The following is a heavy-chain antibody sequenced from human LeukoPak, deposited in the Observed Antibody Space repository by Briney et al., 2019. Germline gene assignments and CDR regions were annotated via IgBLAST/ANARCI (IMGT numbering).Heavy chain of an antibody. J-gene: IGHJ5*02. CDR1: GFTFSSYS. CDR2: ISSSSSYI. V-gene: IGHV3-21*01. D-gene: IGHD6-19*01. CDR3: TREIAVAGTGVLNWFDP. Sequence: GGSLRLSCAASGFTFSSYSMNWVRRAPGKGLEWVSSISSSSSYIYYADSVKGRFTISRDNAKNSLYLQMNSLRAEDTAVYYCTREIAVAGTGVLNWFDPWGQGTLVTVSS.